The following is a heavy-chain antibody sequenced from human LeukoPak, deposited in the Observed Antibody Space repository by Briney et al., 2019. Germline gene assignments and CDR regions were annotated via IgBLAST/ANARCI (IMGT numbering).Heavy chain of an antibody. V-gene: IGHV1-18*01. CDR2: ISAYNGNT. CDR1: GYTFTSYG. D-gene: IGHD3-3*01. Sequence: GASVRVSCKASGYTFTSYGISWVRQAPGQGLEWMGWISAYNGNTNYAQKLQGRVTMTTDTSTSTAYMELRSLRSDDTAVYYCARVLLQGYDFWSGYYGYDAFDIWGQGTMVTVSS. J-gene: IGHJ3*02. CDR3: ARVLLQGYDFWSGYYGYDAFDI.